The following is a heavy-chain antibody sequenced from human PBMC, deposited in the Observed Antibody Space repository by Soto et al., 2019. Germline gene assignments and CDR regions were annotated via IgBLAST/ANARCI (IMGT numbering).Heavy chain of an antibody. Sequence: PSETLSLTCTVSGGSISSGGYYWSWIRQQPGKGLEWIGFIFYSGTTYYNPSLKSRVIISVDRSKNQFSLKLSSVTAADTAVYYCASRNYDDSSGYYYFESWGKGTLVDVS. D-gene: IGHD3-22*01. J-gene: IGHJ4*02. CDR1: GGSISSGGYY. CDR3: ASRNYDDSSGYYYFES. CDR2: IFYSGTT. V-gene: IGHV4-31*03.